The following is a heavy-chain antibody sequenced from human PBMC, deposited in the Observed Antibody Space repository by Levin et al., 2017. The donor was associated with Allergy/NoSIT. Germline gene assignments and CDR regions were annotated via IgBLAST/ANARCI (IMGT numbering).Heavy chain of an antibody. CDR1: GFTFNNYA. Sequence: GESLKISRAASGFTFNNYAMSWVRQAPGKGLEWVSAIINSGVGTYYADSVKGRFTIFRDNSKNTMYLQMNSLRAEDTAVYFCAKDAIRGSDQPYYFDYWGQGTLVTASS. J-gene: IGHJ4*02. V-gene: IGHV3-23*01. D-gene: IGHD6-19*01. CDR2: IINSGVGT. CDR3: AKDAIRGSDQPYYFDY.